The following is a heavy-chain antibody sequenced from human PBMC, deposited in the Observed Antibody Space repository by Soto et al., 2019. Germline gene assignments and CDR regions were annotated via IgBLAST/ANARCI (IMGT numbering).Heavy chain of an antibody. Sequence: PGGSLRLSCAASGFTFSSYAMHWVRQAPGKGLEWVAVISYDGSNKYYADSVKGRFTISRDNSKNTLYLQMNSLRAEDTAVYYCARDQYGAQIPTLYYYYYGMDVWGQGTTVTVSS. CDR3: ARDQYGAQIPTLYYYYYGMDV. CDR1: GFTFSSYA. V-gene: IGHV3-30-3*01. CDR2: ISYDGSNK. J-gene: IGHJ6*02. D-gene: IGHD2-2*02.